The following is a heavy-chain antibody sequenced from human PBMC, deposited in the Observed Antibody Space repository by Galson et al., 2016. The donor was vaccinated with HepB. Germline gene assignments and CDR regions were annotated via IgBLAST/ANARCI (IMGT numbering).Heavy chain of an antibody. CDR2: ISGDNGNT. Sequence: ASGYTFTSYGISWVRQAPGQGLEWMGWISGDNGNTNYAQKLQGRVTMTTDTSTSTAYMELRSLRSDGTAVYYCARGEHSSLLDYWGQGTLVTVSS. D-gene: IGHD6-6*01. CDR3: ARGEHSSLLDY. J-gene: IGHJ4*02. V-gene: IGHV1-18*01. CDR1: GYTFTSYG.